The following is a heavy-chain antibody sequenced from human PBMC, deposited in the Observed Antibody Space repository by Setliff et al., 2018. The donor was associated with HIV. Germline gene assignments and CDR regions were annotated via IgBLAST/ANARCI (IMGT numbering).Heavy chain of an antibody. CDR3: ARDGNLYTTSITAGPYYFDF. V-gene: IGHV1-46*01. Sequence: ASVKVSCKASGYSFTRNQIHWVRQAPGQGLEWMGIINPSGGSAAYAEKFRGRVTMTSDTSTNTVYMEVSSLRSEDTAVYYCARDGNLYTTSITAGPYYFDFWGQGTLVTVSS. CDR1: GYSFTRNQ. D-gene: IGHD6-13*01. J-gene: IGHJ4*02. CDR2: INPSGGSA.